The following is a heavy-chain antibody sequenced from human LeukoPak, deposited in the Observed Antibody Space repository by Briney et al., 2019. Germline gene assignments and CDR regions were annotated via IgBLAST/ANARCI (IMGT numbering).Heavy chain of an antibody. CDR1: GFTFSSYA. D-gene: IGHD3-3*01. Sequence: GGSLRLSCAASGFTFSSYAMTWVRQAPGKGLEWVSAISGSGGSTYYADSVKGRFTISRDNSKNTLYLQMNSLRAEDTAVYYCARAGYDDFWSGYYIVDYWGQGTLVTVSS. CDR3: ARAGYDDFWSGYYIVDY. CDR2: ISGSGGST. J-gene: IGHJ4*02. V-gene: IGHV3-23*01.